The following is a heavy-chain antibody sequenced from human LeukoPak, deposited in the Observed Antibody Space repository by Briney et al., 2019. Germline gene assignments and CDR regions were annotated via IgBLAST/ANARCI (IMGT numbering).Heavy chain of an antibody. D-gene: IGHD3-10*01. CDR3: ARGCGFGKTSESHFWYDWFDP. CDR1: GYTFTHYG. V-gene: IGHV1-18*01. Sequence: GASEKVSCKASGYTFTHYGITWVRQAPGQGLEWMGWISVYNGNTDYAQKFQGRVTLTTDISTSTAHMELRNVRSDDTAVYYCARGCGFGKTSESHFWYDWFDPWGQGTLVTVSS. CDR2: ISVYNGNT. J-gene: IGHJ5*02.